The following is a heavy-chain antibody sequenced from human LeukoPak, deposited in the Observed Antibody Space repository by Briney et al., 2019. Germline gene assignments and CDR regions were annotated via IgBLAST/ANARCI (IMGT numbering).Heavy chain of an antibody. CDR3: AKDLNYGELVDS. J-gene: IGHJ4*02. D-gene: IGHD4-17*01. CDR2: LYSGGTT. CDR1: GFNVGDKY. V-gene: IGHV3-53*05. Sequence: GGSLRLSCEASGFNVGDKYMSWVRQAPGKGLEWVAVLYSGGTTSYADSVKGRFTISRDNSRNTLYLQMNSLRTEDTAVYYCAKDLNYGELVDSWGKGTLVTVSS.